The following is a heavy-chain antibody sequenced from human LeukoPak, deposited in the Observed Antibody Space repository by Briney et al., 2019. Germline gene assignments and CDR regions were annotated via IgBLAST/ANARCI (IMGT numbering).Heavy chain of an antibody. CDR2: INTDGRST. Sequence: GGSLRLSCAASGFTFSSYWMHWVRQAPGKGLVWVSGINTDGRSTSYADSVKGRFTISRDNAKNTLYLQMNSLRAEDTAVYYCYGANAEHWGQGTPVPSPQ. CDR1: GFTFSSYW. V-gene: IGHV3-74*01. CDR3: YGANAEH. J-gene: IGHJ1*01. D-gene: IGHD4-23*01.